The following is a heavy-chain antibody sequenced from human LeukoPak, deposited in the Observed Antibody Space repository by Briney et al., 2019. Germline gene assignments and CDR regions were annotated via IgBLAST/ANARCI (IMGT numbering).Heavy chain of an antibody. CDR3: ARSLTFGGDYYFDY. CDR2: IGTAGDT. CDR1: GFTFSSYD. Sequence: GGSLRLSCAASGFTFSSYDMHWVRQATGKGLECVSAIGTAGDTYYPGSVKGRFTIYRENAKNSLYLQMNSLRAGDTAVYYCARSLTFGGDYYFDYWGQGTLVTVSS. V-gene: IGHV3-13*01. D-gene: IGHD3-16*01. J-gene: IGHJ4*02.